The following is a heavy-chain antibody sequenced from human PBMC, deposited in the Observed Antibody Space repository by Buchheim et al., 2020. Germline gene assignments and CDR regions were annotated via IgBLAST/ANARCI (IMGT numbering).Heavy chain of an antibody. Sequence: QVQLVESGGGVVQPGRSLRLSCAASGFTFSSYGMHWVRQAPGKGLEWVAVIWYDGSNNYYEDSVKGRFTISRDNYKKKLYLQMSSLIAEDTAVYYCAKPRCNTVYDGMDVWGQGTT. CDR1: GFTFSSYG. CDR3: AKPRCNTVYDGMDV. V-gene: IGHV3-33*06. J-gene: IGHJ6*02. D-gene: IGHD3-16*01. CDR2: IWYDGSNN.